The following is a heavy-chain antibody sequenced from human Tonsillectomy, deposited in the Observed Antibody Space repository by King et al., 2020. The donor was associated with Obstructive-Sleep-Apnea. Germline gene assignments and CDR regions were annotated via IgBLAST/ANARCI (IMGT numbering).Heavy chain of an antibody. CDR1: GGSFSGYY. CDR3: ARGEAGSQAPYYYYYDMDV. J-gene: IGHJ6*02. Sequence: VQLQQWGAGLLKPSETLSLTCAVYGGSFSGYYWTWIRQPPGKGLEWIGEINHSGSTNYNPSLKSRVTISVDSSKNQFSLELSSVTAADTAVYFCARGEAGSQAPYYYYYDMDVWGQGNTVTVSS. CDR2: INHSGST. D-gene: IGHD3-10*01. V-gene: IGHV4-34*01.